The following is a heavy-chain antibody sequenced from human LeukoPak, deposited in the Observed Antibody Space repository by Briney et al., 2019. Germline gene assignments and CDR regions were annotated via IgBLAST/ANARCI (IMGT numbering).Heavy chain of an antibody. V-gene: IGHV3-74*01. J-gene: IGHJ4*02. D-gene: IGHD2-21*02. CDR3: LRDRVAVTAADSFDY. CDR2: IDSDGSST. Sequence: GGSLRLSCAASGFTFSSYWMHWVRHTPGKGLVWVSGIDSDGSSTRYADSVKGRFTISRDNAKNTLYLQMNSLRVEDTAVYYCLRDRVAVTAADSFDYWGQGTLVTVSS. CDR1: GFTFSSYW.